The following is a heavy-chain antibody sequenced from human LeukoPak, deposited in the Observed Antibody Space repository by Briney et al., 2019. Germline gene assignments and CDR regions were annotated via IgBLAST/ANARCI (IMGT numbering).Heavy chain of an antibody. CDR3: ARVVAGYDSSGYAYNYYYYYMDV. V-gene: IGHV4-59*01. D-gene: IGHD3-22*01. CDR2: IYYSGST. CDR1: GGSISSYY. Sequence: SETLSLTCTVSGGSISSYYWSWIRQPPGKGLEWIGYIYYSGSTNYNPSLKSRVTISVDTSKNQFSLKLSSVTAADTAVYYCARVVAGYDSSGYAYNYYYYYMDVWGKGTTVTVSS. J-gene: IGHJ6*03.